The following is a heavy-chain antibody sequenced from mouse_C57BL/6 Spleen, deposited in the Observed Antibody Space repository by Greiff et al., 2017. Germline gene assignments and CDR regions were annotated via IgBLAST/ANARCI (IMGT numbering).Heavy chain of an antibody. Sequence: EVMLVESGGGLVKPGGSLKLSCAASGFTFSDYGMHWVRQAPEKGLEWVAYISSGSSTIYYADTVKGRFTISRDNATNTLFLQMTSLRSEDTAMYYCARGDYYDYDGFAYWGQGTLVTVSA. V-gene: IGHV5-17*01. J-gene: IGHJ3*01. CDR3: ARGDYYDYDGFAY. CDR2: ISSGSSTI. D-gene: IGHD2-4*01. CDR1: GFTFSDYG.